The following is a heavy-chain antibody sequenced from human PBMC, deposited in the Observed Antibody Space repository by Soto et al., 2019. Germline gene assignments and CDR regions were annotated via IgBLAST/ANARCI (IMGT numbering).Heavy chain of an antibody. J-gene: IGHJ4*02. CDR1: GGSISSYY. V-gene: IGHV4-59*01. D-gene: IGHD5-12*01. CDR2: IYYSGST. Sequence: SETLSLTCTVSGGSISSYYWSWIRQPPGKGLEWIGYIYYSGSTNYNPSLKSRVTISVDTSKNQFSLKLSSVTAADTAVYYCARDSDGYTDYWGQGTLVTVSS. CDR3: ARDSDGYTDY.